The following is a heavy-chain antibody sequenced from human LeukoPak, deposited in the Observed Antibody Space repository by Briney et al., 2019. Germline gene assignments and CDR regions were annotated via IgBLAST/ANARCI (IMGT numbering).Heavy chain of an antibody. CDR2: VPFDGGDK. J-gene: IGHJ6*02. CDR1: GFNFRTYA. D-gene: IGHD6-13*01. Sequence: PGRSLRLSCAASGFNFRTYAMYWVRQAPGKGLEWVAVVPFDGGDKYYADSVKGRFTISRDNSKKTLYLQMNSLRPEDTAVYYCARSRLGRASPGKKYYYYGMDVWGQGTTVTVSS. CDR3: ARSRLGRASPGKKYYYYGMDV. V-gene: IGHV3-30*04.